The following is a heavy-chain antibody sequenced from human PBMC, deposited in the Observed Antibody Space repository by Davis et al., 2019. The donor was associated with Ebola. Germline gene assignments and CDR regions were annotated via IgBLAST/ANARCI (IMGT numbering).Heavy chain of an antibody. CDR2: ISSSSNYI. Sequence: PGGSLRLSCAASGFTFSSNSMNWVRQAPGKGLEWVSFISSSSNYIYYADSVKGRFTVSRDNAKNSLYPQMNSLRAEDTAVYYCVRDPALVVTGGGWFFGLWGRGTLVTVSS. CDR3: VRDPALVVTGGGWFFGL. J-gene: IGHJ2*01. CDR1: GFTFSSNS. V-gene: IGHV3-21*01. D-gene: IGHD2-21*02.